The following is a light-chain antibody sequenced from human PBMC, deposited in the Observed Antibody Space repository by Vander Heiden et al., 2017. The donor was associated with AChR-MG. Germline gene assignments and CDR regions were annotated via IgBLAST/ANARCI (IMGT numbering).Light chain of an antibody. V-gene: IGKV1-5*03. CDR1: QSISTW. J-gene: IGKJ4*01. Sequence: DIQMTQSPSTLSASVGDRVTITCRASQSISTWLAWYQQKPGRAPKRLIYRASTLESGVPSRFSGSGSGTQFTLTISSLQPDDFATYYCQQFSSYLLTFGGRTKVEIK. CDR3: QQFSSYLLT. CDR2: RAS.